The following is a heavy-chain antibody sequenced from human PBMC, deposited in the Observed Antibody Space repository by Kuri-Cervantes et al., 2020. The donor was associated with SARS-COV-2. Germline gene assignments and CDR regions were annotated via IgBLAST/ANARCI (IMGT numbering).Heavy chain of an antibody. D-gene: IGHD2-2*01. CDR3: ARAVPENIVVVPAAMVCWFDP. J-gene: IGHJ5*02. CDR2: FDPEDGET. Sequence: ASVKVSCKVSGYTLTELSMHWVRQAPGKGLEWMGGFDPEDGETIYAQKFQGRVTMTEDTSTDTAYMELSSLRSDDTAVYYYARAVPENIVVVPAAMVCWFDPWGQGTLVTVSS. V-gene: IGHV1-24*01. CDR1: GYTLTELS.